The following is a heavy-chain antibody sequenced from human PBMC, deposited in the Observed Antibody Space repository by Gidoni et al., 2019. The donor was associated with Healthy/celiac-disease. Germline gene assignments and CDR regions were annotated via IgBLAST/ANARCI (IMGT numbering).Heavy chain of an antibody. J-gene: IGHJ4*02. CDR3: AKDSHSGVGANFDY. V-gene: IGHV3-9*01. CDR2: ISWNSGSI. Sequence: EVQLVESGGGLVQPGRSLRLSCAASGFTFDDYAMHWVRQAPGKGLEWVSGISWNSGSIGYADSVKGRFTISRDNAKNSLYLQMNSLRAEDTALYYCAKDSHSGVGANFDYWGQGTLVTVSS. CDR1: GFTFDDYA. D-gene: IGHD1-26*01.